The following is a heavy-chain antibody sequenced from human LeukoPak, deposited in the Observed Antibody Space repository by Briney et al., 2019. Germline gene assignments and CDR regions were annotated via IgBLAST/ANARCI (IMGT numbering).Heavy chain of an antibody. CDR1: GGAFNGFY. V-gene: IGHV4-34*01. CDR2: INHSGST. J-gene: IGHJ6*02. Sequence: SETLSLTCVIYGGAFNGFYWSWIRQPPGEGLEWIGEINHSGSTNYNPSLKSRSSISIDASKSQFSLKLNSVTAADTAVYYCAKDHVIMVRGGYFSMDVWGQGTTVIVSS. CDR3: AKDHVIMVRGGYFSMDV. D-gene: IGHD3-10*01.